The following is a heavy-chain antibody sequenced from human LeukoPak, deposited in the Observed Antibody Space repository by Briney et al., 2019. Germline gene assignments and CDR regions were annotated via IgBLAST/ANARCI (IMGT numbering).Heavy chain of an antibody. CDR1: GGSISSGGYS. V-gene: IGHV4-30-4*07. J-gene: IGHJ5*02. CDR2: IYYTGNT. Sequence: SETLSLTCAVSGGSISSGGYSWSWIRQPPGKVMEFIAYIYYTGNTYFNPSLKSRVTISVDTSKNQFSLKLSSVTAADTAVYYCARVLAAAGNNWFDPWGQGTLVTVSS. CDR3: ARVLAAAGNNWFDP. D-gene: IGHD6-13*01.